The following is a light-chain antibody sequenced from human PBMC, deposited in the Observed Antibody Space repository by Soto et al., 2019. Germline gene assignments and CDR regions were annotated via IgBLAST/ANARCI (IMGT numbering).Light chain of an antibody. Sequence: EIVLTQSPDTLSLSPGERATLSCRASQSVRSNYLAWYQQKPGQAPRFLIYDASSRATGIPDRFSGSGSGTDFTLTISRLEPEDFAVYYCQQYGSSPLTFGGGTK. CDR1: QSVRSNY. V-gene: IGKV3-20*01. CDR3: QQYGSSPLT. J-gene: IGKJ4*01. CDR2: DAS.